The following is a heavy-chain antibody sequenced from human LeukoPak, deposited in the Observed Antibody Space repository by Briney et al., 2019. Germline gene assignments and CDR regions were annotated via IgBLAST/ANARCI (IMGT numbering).Heavy chain of an antibody. D-gene: IGHD4-23*01. CDR3: ARDDYGGKLDI. Sequence: GGSLRLSCAASGSTFSNYDMHWVRQAPGKGLEWVAVIWYDGSNKYYADSVKGRFTISRDNSKNTLYLQMNSLRAEDTAVYYCARDDYGGKLDIWGQGTVVTVSS. CDR2: IWYDGSNK. CDR1: GSTFSNYD. V-gene: IGHV3-33*01. J-gene: IGHJ3*02.